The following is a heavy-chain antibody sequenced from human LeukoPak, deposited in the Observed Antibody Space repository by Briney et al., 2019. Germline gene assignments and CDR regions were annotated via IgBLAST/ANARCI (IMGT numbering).Heavy chain of an antibody. V-gene: IGHV1-46*01. D-gene: IGHD3-9*01. J-gene: IGHJ4*02. CDR3: ARGPEGWLEDY. Sequence: ASVKVSCKASGYTFTSYYMHWVRQAPGQGLEWMGIINPSGGSTSYAQKFQGRVTMTRNTSISTAYMELSSLRSEDTAVYYCARGPEGWLEDYWGQGTLVTVSS. CDR1: GYTFTSYY. CDR2: INPSGGST.